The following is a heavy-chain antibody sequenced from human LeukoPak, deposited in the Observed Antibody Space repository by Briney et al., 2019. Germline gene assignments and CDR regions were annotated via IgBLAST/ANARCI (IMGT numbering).Heavy chain of an antibody. V-gene: IGHV3-33*06. J-gene: IGHJ3*02. Sequence: QSGGSLRLSCAASGFTFSSYAMHWVRQAPGKGLEWVAVIWYDGSNKYYADSVKGRFTISRDNSKNTLYLQMNSLRAEDTAVYYCAKAVSYGHDAFDIWGQGTMVTVSS. CDR3: AKAVSYGHDAFDI. CDR1: GFTFSSYA. D-gene: IGHD5-18*01. CDR2: IWYDGSNK.